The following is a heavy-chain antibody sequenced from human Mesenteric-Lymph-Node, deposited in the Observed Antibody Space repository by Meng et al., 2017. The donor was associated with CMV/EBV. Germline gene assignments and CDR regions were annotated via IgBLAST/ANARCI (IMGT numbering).Heavy chain of an antibody. CDR1: TFNNYA. V-gene: IGHV1-69*06. Sequence: TFNNYAMSCVRQAPGQGLEWMGGIITVDGTTKYAENFRDRVTITADKSTSTAYMELSSLRSEDTALYYCATPIRYYAAWGGYPPFDFWGQGTLVTVSS. CDR3: ATPIRYYAAWGGYPPFDF. J-gene: IGHJ4*02. CDR2: IITVDGTT. D-gene: IGHD3-3*01.